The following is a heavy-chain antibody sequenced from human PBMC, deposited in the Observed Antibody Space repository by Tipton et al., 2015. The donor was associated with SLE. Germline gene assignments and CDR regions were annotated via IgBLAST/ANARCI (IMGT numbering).Heavy chain of an antibody. J-gene: IGHJ4*02. D-gene: IGHD5/OR15-5a*01. CDR1: AYSISSGYY. V-gene: IGHV4-38-2*01. CDR2: IYHNGDT. Sequence: TLSLTCAVSAYSISSGYYWGWIRQPPGKGLEWIGSIYHNGDTYYSPSLKSRLTISVDTSKNHFSLRLTSVTAADTALYYCARGQFSVYEIFDYWGQGTLVTVSS. CDR3: ARGQFSVYEIFDY.